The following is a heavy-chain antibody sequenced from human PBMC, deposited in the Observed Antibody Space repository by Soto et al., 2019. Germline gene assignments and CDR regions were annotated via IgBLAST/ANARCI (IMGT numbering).Heavy chain of an antibody. V-gene: IGHV1-3*01. CDR3: ARSGGSSWTNFDY. CDR2: INAGNGNT. Sequence: GASVKVSCKASGYTFTSYAMHWVRQAPGQRLEWMGWINAGNGNTKYSQKFQGRVTITRDTSASTAYMELSSLRSEDTAVYYCARSGGSSWTNFDYWGQGTLVTVSS. CDR1: GYTFTSYA. D-gene: IGHD6-13*01. J-gene: IGHJ4*02.